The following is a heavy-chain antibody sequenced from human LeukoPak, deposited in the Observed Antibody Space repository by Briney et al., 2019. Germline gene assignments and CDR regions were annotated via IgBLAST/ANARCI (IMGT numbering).Heavy chain of an antibody. D-gene: IGHD4-17*01. CDR1: RFTFRSYW. V-gene: IGHV3-74*01. CDR2: INIDGSSG. CDR3: AREGGDYYYYYGMDV. J-gene: IGHJ6*02. Sequence: GGSLRLSCAASRFTFRSYWMHWVRQAPGKGLVWVSRINIDGSSGSYADSVEGRFTITRDNAKNTLYLQMNSLRAEDTAVYYCAREGGDYYYYYGMDVWGQGTTVTVSS.